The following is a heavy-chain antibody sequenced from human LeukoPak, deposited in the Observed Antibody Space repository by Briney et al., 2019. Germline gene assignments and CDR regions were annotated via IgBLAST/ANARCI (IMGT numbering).Heavy chain of an antibody. J-gene: IGHJ4*02. CDR3: ARERARTPYFDY. Sequence: ASVKVSCEASGYTFTIYGISWVRQAPGQGLEWMGWISAYNGNTNYAQKLQGRVTMTTDTSTSTAYMELRSLRSDDTAVYYCARERARTPYFDYWGQGTLVTVSS. V-gene: IGHV1-18*01. D-gene: IGHD6-6*01. CDR2: ISAYNGNT. CDR1: GYTFTIYG.